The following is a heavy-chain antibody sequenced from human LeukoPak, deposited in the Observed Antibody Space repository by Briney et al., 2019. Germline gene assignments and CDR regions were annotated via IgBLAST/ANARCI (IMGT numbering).Heavy chain of an antibody. D-gene: IGHD6-13*01. CDR2: ISSSSSYI. J-gene: IGHJ3*02. V-gene: IGHV3-21*01. Sequence: GGSLRLSCAASGFTFSSYSMNWLRQAPGKGLEWVSSISSSSSYIYYADSVKGRFTISRDNAKNSLYLQMNSLRAEDTAVYYCAREGGIAAATDAFDIWGQGTMVTVSS. CDR1: GFTFSSYS. CDR3: AREGGIAAATDAFDI.